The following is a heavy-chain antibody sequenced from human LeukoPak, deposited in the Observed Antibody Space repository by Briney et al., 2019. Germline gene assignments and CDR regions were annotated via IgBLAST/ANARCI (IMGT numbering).Heavy chain of an antibody. Sequence: PGGSLRLSCAASGFTFSSYGMHWVRQAPGKGLEWVAVISYDGSNKYYADSVKGRFTISRDNSKNTLYLQMNSLRAEDTAVYYCAGSTDGYNNLDYWGQGTLVTVSS. J-gene: IGHJ4*02. CDR1: GFTFSSYG. V-gene: IGHV3-30*03. CDR3: AGSTDGYNNLDY. CDR2: ISYDGSNK. D-gene: IGHD5-24*01.